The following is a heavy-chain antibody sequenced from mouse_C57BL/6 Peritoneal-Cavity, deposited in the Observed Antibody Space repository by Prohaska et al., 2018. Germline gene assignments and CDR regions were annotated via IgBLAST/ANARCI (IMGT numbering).Heavy chain of an antibody. J-gene: IGHJ1*03. V-gene: IGHV1-47*01. CDR3: ARGEYYGSSYNWYFDV. Sequence: HGKSLEWIGNFHPYNDDTKYNEKFKGKATLTVEKSSSTVYLELSRLTSDDSAVYYCARGEYYGSSYNWYFDVWGTGTTVTVSS. D-gene: IGHD1-1*01. CDR2: FHPYNDDT.